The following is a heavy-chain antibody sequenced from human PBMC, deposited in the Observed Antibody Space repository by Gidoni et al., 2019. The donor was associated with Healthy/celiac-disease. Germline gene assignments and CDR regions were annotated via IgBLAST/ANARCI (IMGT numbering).Heavy chain of an antibody. D-gene: IGHD1-26*01. Sequence: EVQLVQSGAEVKKPGESLKISCKGSGYSFTSYWIGWVRQMPGKGLEWMGIIYPGDSDTRYSPSFQGQVTISADKSISTAYLQWSSLKASDTAMYYCARVIVGATGVWVGYYYYYGMDVWGQGTTVTVSS. V-gene: IGHV5-51*03. J-gene: IGHJ6*02. CDR3: ARVIVGATGVWVGYYYYYGMDV. CDR2: IYPGDSDT. CDR1: GYSFTSYW.